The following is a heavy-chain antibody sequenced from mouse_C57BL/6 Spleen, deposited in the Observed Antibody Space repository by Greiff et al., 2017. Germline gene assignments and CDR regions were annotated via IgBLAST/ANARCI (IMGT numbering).Heavy chain of an antibody. J-gene: IGHJ2*01. CDR2: IYPRDGST. CDR1: GYTFTDHT. CDR3: ARRHYGSSFYFDH. D-gene: IGHD1-1*01. V-gene: IGHV1-78*01. Sequence: VQLQQSDAELVKPGASVKISCKVSGYTFTDHTIHWMKQRPEQGLEWIGYIYPRDGSTKYNEKFKGKATWTADKSSSTAYMQLNSLTSEDSAVYFCARRHYGSSFYFDHWGQGTTLTVSS.